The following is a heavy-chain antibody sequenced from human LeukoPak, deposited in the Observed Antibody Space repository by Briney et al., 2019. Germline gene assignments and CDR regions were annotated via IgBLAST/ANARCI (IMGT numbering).Heavy chain of an antibody. CDR1: GGSISGYF. D-gene: IGHD6-6*01. CDR2: ISTSGTT. Sequence: SETLSLTCTVSGGSISGYFWTWIRQPAGEGLEWIGRISTSGTTNYNPSLKSRVTLSVDTSKNQLSLNLSSVTAADTAVYYCAREGGSSRYFDYWGQGTLVTVSS. CDR3: AREGGSSRYFDY. V-gene: IGHV4-4*07. J-gene: IGHJ4*02.